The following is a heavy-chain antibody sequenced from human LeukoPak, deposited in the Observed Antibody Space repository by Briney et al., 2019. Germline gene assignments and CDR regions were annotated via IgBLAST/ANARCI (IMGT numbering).Heavy chain of an antibody. Sequence: PGGSLRLSCTASGFNFGDYAMSWVRQAPGEGLEWVGFIRSKAYGGTAEYAASVKGRLTISRDDSKSIAYLQMNSLKTGDTAVYYCITGSYSPNFDYWGQGTLVTVSS. D-gene: IGHD3-10*01. CDR1: GFNFGDYA. V-gene: IGHV3-49*04. CDR2: IRSKAYGGTA. J-gene: IGHJ4*02. CDR3: ITGSYSPNFDY.